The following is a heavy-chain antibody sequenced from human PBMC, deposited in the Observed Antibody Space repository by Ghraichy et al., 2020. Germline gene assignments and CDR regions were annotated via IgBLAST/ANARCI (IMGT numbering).Heavy chain of an antibody. D-gene: IGHD3-3*01. CDR1: GFIFSTYG. Sequence: GGSLRLSCVASGFIFSTYGMHWVRQAPGKGLEWVAVIWYDGSSRYYVDSVKGRFTISRDNPKNTLYLQMNSLRAEDTAVYYCARDPRTIFRDDIHYYGMDVWGQGTTLTVSS. V-gene: IGHV3-33*01. J-gene: IGHJ6*02. CDR2: IWYDGSSR. CDR3: ARDPRTIFRDDIHYYGMDV.